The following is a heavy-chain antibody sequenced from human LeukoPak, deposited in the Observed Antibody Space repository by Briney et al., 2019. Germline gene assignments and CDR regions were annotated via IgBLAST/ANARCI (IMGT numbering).Heavy chain of an antibody. CDR3: ARPRTTSYYYYYGMDV. CDR1: GFTFSSYA. D-gene: IGHD4-17*01. CDR2: ISYDGSNK. V-gene: IGHV3-30-3*01. J-gene: IGHJ6*02. Sequence: GGSLRLSCAASGFTFSSYAMHWARQAPGKGLEWVAVISYDGSNKYYADSVKGRFTISRDNSKNTLYLQMNSLRAEDTAVYYCARPRTTSYYYYYGMDVWGQGTTVTVSS.